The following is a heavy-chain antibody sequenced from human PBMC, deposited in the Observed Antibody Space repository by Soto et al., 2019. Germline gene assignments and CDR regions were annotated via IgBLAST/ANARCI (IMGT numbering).Heavy chain of an antibody. Sequence: EEQLVESGGALVQPGRSLRLSCVASGFTFDDHAMHWVRQVPGKGLEVVSFITWNGGSLAYADSIKGRFTISRDNAKNSLYHPINSLRAEDTYFYYCTGGCCSVGRCAFDRWGQGTLVTGSS. D-gene: IGHD2-15*01. CDR1: GFTFDDHA. CDR3: TGGCCSVGRCAFDR. CDR2: ITWNGGSL. J-gene: IGHJ3*01. V-gene: IGHV3-9*01.